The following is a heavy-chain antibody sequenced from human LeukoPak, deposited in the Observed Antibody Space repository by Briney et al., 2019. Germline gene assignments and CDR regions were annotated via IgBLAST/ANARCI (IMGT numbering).Heavy chain of an antibody. J-gene: IGHJ4*02. CDR3: AKDPSRDGVCCYYFDY. CDR1: GFTFSSYG. D-gene: IGHD2-8*01. Sequence: GGSLRLSCAASGFTFSSYGMHWVRQAPGKGLEWVAVISYDGSNKYYADSVKGRFTISRDNSKNTLYLQMNSLRAEDTAVYYCAKDPSRDGVCCYYFDYWGQGTLVTVSS. V-gene: IGHV3-30*18. CDR2: ISYDGSNK.